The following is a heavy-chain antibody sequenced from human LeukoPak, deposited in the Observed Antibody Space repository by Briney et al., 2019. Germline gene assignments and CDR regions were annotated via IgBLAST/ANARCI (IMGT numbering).Heavy chain of an antibody. CDR2: IYPSGGGT. Sequence: GASVKVSCRASGYTFTSYYMHWVRQAPGQGLEWMGIIYPSGGGTTYAQKFQGRFAMTRDTSTSTVYMELYSPRSEDTAVYYCARAGSGYSSDLWGQGTLVIVSS. V-gene: IGHV1-46*01. CDR1: GYTFTSYY. D-gene: IGHD3-3*01. J-gene: IGHJ4*02. CDR3: ARAGSGYSSDL.